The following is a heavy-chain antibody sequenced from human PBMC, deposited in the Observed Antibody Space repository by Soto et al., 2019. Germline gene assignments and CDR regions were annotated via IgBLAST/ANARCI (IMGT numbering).Heavy chain of an antibody. CDR1: GYTFTGYY. Sequence: ASVKVSCKASGYTFTGYYMHWVRQAPGQGLEWMGWINPNSGGTNYAQKFQGWVTMTRDTSISTAYMELSRLRSDDTAVYYCAIARAYGSGSYYKRHAFDIWGQGTMDTVSS. CDR2: INPNSGGT. V-gene: IGHV1-2*04. CDR3: AIARAYGSGSYYKRHAFDI. J-gene: IGHJ3*02. D-gene: IGHD3-10*01.